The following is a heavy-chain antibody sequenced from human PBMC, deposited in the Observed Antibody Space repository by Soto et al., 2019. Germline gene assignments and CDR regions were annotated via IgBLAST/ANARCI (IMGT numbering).Heavy chain of an antibody. CDR1: GFTFDDYA. D-gene: IGHD7-27*01. V-gene: IGHV3-9*01. CDR3: AKETQANLGTGGFDY. Sequence: VQLVESGGGLVQPGRSLRLSCAVSGFTFDDYAMHWVRQAPGKGLEWVSGISWNSDAIKYADSAKGRFTISRDNAKNSLYLQLKSLRVEDTALYYCAKETQANLGTGGFDYWGQGSPVTVSS. CDR2: ISWNSDAI. J-gene: IGHJ4*02.